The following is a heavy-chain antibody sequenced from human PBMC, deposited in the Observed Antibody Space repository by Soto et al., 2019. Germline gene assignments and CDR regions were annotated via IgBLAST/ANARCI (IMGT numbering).Heavy chain of an antibody. CDR1: GVNFDEYA. D-gene: IGHD3-16*01. V-gene: IGHV3-49*03. Sequence: VQLVESGGGLVQPGRSLRISCTTSGVNFDEYAISWFRQAPGKGLEWVGFIRSLAYGGAIEYAASVRGRFVISRDDSKSIAYLDMNNLRPEDTAVFYCGGVSDPYSPYFHLPWGQGTLVAVSS. J-gene: IGHJ5*02. CDR3: GGVSDPYSPYFHLP. CDR2: IRSLAYGGAI.